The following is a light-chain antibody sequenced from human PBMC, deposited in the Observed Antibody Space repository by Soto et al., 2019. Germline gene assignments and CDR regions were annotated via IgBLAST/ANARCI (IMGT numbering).Light chain of an antibody. CDR1: SSNIGSNY. V-gene: IGLV1-47*01. CDR3: GAWDDSLSGHVV. CDR2: RNN. J-gene: IGLJ2*01. Sequence: QSVLTQPPSASGTPGQRVTISCSGSSSNIGSNYVYWYQQLPGTAPKLLIYRNNQRPSAVPDRFSCAKSGTSAALAISGIRSEDEEDYYCGAWDDSLSGHVVFGGGTKVTVL.